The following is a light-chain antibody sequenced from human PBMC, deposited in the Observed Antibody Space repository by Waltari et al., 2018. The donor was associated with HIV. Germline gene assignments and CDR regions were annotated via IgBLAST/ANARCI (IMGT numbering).Light chain of an antibody. CDR3: AAWDDSLSGLYV. CDR1: SSKIGSKY. V-gene: IGLV1-47*01. Sequence: QSVLTQPPSASGTPGQRVTISCSGSSSKIGSKYVNWYQQVPGTTPKLLIYRNNQRPSGVPDRFSGSKSGTSASLAISGLRSDDEADYYCAAWDDSLSGLYVFGTGTKVTVL. CDR2: RNN. J-gene: IGLJ1*01.